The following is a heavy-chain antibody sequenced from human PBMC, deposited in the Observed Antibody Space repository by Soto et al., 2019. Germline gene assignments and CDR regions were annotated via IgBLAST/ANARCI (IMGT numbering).Heavy chain of an antibody. Sequence: EVQLLESGGGLVQPGGSLRLSCAASGFPLSTYGMTWVRQAPGKGLEWVSAITGTGGNTYYVDSVKGRFTSSRDNSKNMLYLQVNSLXVEDTAVYYCARIRGYWYGLDVWGQGTTVTVSS. CDR2: ITGTGGNT. CDR3: ARIRGYWYGLDV. J-gene: IGHJ6*02. CDR1: GFPLSTYG. V-gene: IGHV3-23*01.